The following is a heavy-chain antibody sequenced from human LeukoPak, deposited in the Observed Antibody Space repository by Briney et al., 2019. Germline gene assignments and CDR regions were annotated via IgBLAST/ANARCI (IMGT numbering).Heavy chain of an antibody. Sequence: SETVSLTCTVSGGSISGYYWSWIRQPAGKGQEWIGHIYSSGSTGYNPSLKSRVTMSVDTSKNQFSLKLSSVTAADTAVYYCARASDSSGYYLDYWGQGTLVTVSS. CDR1: GGSISGYY. CDR3: ARASDSSGYYLDY. J-gene: IGHJ4*02. CDR2: IYSSGST. D-gene: IGHD3-22*01. V-gene: IGHV4-4*07.